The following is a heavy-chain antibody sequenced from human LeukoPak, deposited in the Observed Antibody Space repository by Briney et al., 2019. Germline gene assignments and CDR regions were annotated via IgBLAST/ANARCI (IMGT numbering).Heavy chain of an antibody. J-gene: IGHJ4*02. V-gene: IGHV3-23*01. Sequence: GGSLRLSCAASGFTFSDYYMSWIRQAPGKGLEWVSAISGSGGSTYYADSVKGRFTISRDNSKNTLYLQMNSLRAEDTAVYYCAKDLQSSSSWYAYWGQGTLVTVSS. CDR2: ISGSGGST. D-gene: IGHD6-13*01. CDR1: GFTFSDYY. CDR3: AKDLQSSSSWYAY.